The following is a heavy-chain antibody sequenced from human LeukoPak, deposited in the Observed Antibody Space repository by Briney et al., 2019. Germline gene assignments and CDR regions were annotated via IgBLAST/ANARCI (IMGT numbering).Heavy chain of an antibody. D-gene: IGHD3-10*01. V-gene: IGHV1-69*06. CDR3: ARLGEGDAFDI. CDR1: GYTFTSYG. J-gene: IGHJ3*02. Sequence: SVKVSCKASGYTFTSYGISWVRQAPGQGLEWMGRIIPIFGTANYAQKFQGRVTITADKSTSTAYMELSSLRSEDTAVYYCARLGEGDAFDIWGQGTMVTVSS. CDR2: IIPIFGTA.